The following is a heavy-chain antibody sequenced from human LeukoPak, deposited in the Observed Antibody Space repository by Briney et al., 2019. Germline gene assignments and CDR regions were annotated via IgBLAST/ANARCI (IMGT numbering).Heavy chain of an antibody. J-gene: IGHJ5*02. V-gene: IGHV1-45*02. CDR3: ARGLGYCSGGSCYPDLNWFDP. CDR2: ITPFNGNT. D-gene: IGHD2-15*01. Sequence: PVKVSCKASGYTFTYRYLHWVRQAPGQALEWMGWITPFNGNTNYAQKFQDRVTITRDRSMSTAYMELSSLRSEDTAMYYCARGLGYCSGGSCYPDLNWFDPWGQGTLVTVSS. CDR1: GYTFTYRY.